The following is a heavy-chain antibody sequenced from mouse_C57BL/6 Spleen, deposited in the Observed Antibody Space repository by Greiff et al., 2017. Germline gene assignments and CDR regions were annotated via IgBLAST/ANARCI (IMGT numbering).Heavy chain of an antibody. D-gene: IGHD1-1*01. Sequence: VQLQQPGAELVKPGASVKMSCKASGYTFTSYWITWVKQRPGQGLEWIGDIYPGSGSTNYNEKFKSKATLTVDTSSSTSYMQLSSLTSEDSAFYYCARSPLTTVVATGAMDYWGQGTSVTVSS. V-gene: IGHV1-55*01. CDR1: GYTFTSYW. CDR3: ARSPLTTVVATGAMDY. CDR2: IYPGSGST. J-gene: IGHJ4*01.